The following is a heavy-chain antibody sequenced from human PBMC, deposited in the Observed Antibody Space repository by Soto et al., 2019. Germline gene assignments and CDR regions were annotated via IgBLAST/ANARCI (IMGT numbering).Heavy chain of an antibody. CDR3: ARITGRHLDY. CDR1: GGSISSYY. CDR2: IYYSGST. Sequence: PSETLSLTCTVSGGSISSYYWSWVRQPPGKGLEWIGYIYYSGSTKYNPSLKTRVTISVDTSKNQFSLNLYSVTAADTAVYYCARITGRHLDYWGQGILVTVSS. J-gene: IGHJ4*02. D-gene: IGHD1-20*01. V-gene: IGHV4-59*08.